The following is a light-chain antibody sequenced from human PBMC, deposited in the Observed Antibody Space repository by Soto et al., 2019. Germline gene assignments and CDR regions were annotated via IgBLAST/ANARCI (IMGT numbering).Light chain of an antibody. V-gene: IGLV2-14*01. CDR1: SSDVGGYNY. CDR2: DVS. J-gene: IGLJ1*01. Sequence: QSDLTQPASVSGAPGQWLTISCTGTSSDVGGYNYVSWYQQHPGKAPKLMIYDVSNRPSGVSNRFSGSKSGNTASLTISGLQAEDEADYYCSSYTSSSTLRVFGTGTKVTVL. CDR3: SSYTSSSTLRV.